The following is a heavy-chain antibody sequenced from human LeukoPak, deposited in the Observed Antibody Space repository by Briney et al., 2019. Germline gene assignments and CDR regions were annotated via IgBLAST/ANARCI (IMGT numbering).Heavy chain of an antibody. Sequence: PGGSLRLSCAASGFIFRNYWMSWVRQAPGKGLEWVANIKEDGSEKYYVESVKGRFTISRDNAKNSLYLQMNSLRAEDTAMYYCARTNFMDVWGQGTTVTVSS. CDR3: ARTNFMDV. V-gene: IGHV3-7*01. J-gene: IGHJ6*02. CDR1: GFIFRNYW. CDR2: IKEDGSEK.